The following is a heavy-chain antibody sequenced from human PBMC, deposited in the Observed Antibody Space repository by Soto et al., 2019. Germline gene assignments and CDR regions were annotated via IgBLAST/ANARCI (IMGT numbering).Heavy chain of an antibody. J-gene: IGHJ4*02. Sequence: GASVKVSCKASGYTFTSYYMHWVRQAPGQGLEWMGIISPSGGSTSYAQKFQGRVTMTRDTSTSTVYMELSSLRSEDTAVYYCAGTAESKAKSYYDILTGYYTLDYWGQGTLVTVSS. CDR3: AGTAESKAKSYYDILTGYYTLDY. V-gene: IGHV1-46*01. CDR1: GYTFTSYY. CDR2: ISPSGGST. D-gene: IGHD3-9*01.